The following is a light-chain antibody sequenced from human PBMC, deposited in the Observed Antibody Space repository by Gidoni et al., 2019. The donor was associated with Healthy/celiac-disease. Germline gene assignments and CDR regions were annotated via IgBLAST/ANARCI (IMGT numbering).Light chain of an antibody. Sequence: SSVLPPHPSVSVALGQTIRITCQGDSLRSYYASWYQQKPGQAPVLVIYGKNNRPSGIPDRFSGSSSGNTASLTITGAQAEDEADYYCNSRDSSGNHLVFGGGTKLTVL. CDR1: SLRSYY. V-gene: IGLV3-19*01. CDR3: NSRDSSGNHLV. CDR2: GKN. J-gene: IGLJ2*01.